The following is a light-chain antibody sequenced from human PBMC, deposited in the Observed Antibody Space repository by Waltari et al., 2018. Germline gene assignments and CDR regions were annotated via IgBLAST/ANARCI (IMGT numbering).Light chain of an antibody. CDR3: SSYTDRRNWV. V-gene: IGLV2-14*01. CDR2: EVS. CDR1: SSDVGYYKY. J-gene: IGLJ3*02. Sequence: QSALTQPASVSGSPGQSITISCTGTSSDVGYYKYVSWYQQYPGKAPKLVIYEVSNRPSGFSDRFSGSNSGNTASLTISGLQAEDEADYYCSSYTDRRNWVFGGGTELTVL.